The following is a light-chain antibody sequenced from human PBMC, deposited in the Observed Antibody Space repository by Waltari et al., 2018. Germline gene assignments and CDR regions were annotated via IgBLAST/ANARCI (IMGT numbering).Light chain of an antibody. CDR1: QSISSW. V-gene: IGKV1-5*03. CDR3: QQYNSYSRT. J-gene: IGKJ1*01. Sequence: DIQMTQSPSTLSASVVDRVTITCRANQSISSWLAWYQQKPGKAPKLLIYKASSLESGVPSRFSGSGSGTEFTLTISSLQPDDFATYYCQQYNSYSRTFGQGTKVEIK. CDR2: KAS.